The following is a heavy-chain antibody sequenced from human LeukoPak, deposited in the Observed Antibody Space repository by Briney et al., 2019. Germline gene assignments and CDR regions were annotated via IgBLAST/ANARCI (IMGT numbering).Heavy chain of an antibody. CDR2: INLSVGGR. J-gene: IGHJ6*02. D-gene: IGHD3-22*01. Sequence: ASVKVSCTASGSTFTSYGISWVRQAPGQGLGWMGIINLSVGGRTYAQKSQGRATTTWDTSISTASMELSSLRSEDTAVYYCARVAYYYDSACLYLNYFYGMDVWGQGTAVTVSS. CDR1: GSTFTSYG. V-gene: IGHV1-46*01. CDR3: ARVAYYYDSACLYLNYFYGMDV.